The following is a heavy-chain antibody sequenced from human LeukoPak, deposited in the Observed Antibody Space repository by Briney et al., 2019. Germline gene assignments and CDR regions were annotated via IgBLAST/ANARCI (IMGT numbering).Heavy chain of an antibody. CDR3: ERGRGFLTW. CDR1: GGSISLYY. Sequence: ETLSLTCTVSGGSISLYYWSWVRQPPGKGLEWIAYFYDTSSTKYTPSLERRVTISGDMSKNPFSLNLTSVTAADTAVYYCERGRGFLTWWSEGTLATLSS. J-gene: IGHJ4*02. D-gene: IGHD2/OR15-2a*01. CDR2: FYDTSST. V-gene: IGHV4-59*01.